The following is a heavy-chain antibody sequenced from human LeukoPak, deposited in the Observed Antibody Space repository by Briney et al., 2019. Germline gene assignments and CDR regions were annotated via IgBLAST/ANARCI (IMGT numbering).Heavy chain of an antibody. D-gene: IGHD3-3*01. Sequence: ASVKVSCKVSGYTLTKLSMHWVRQAPGKGLEWMGGFDPEDGETIYAQKFQGRVTMTEGTSTDTAYMELSSLRSEDTAVYYCATDPLRWSGYPCWGQGTLVTVSS. CDR3: ATDPLRWSGYPC. J-gene: IGHJ4*02. CDR2: FDPEDGET. CDR1: GYTLTKLS. V-gene: IGHV1-24*01.